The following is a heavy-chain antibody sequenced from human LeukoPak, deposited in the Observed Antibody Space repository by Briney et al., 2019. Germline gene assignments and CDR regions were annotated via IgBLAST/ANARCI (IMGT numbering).Heavy chain of an antibody. CDR2: ISSSGSTI. J-gene: IGHJ4*02. D-gene: IGHD6-13*01. V-gene: IGHV3-11*01. Sequence: GGSLRLSCAASGFTFSDYYMSWLRQAPGKGLEWVSYISSSGSTIYYADSVKGRFTISRDNAKNSLYLQMNSLRAEDTAVYYCARESGYSSSWYPDWGQGTLVTVSS. CDR1: GFTFSDYY. CDR3: ARESGYSSSWYPD.